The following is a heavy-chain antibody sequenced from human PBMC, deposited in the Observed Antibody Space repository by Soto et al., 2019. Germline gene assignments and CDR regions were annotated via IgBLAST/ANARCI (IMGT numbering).Heavy chain of an antibody. V-gene: IGHV4-59*01. J-gene: IGHJ4*02. CDR3: ARRGCSSAGCPYYFDY. CDR1: GGSISNYY. D-gene: IGHD2-2*01. CDR2: IYYSGST. Sequence: QVQLQEPGPGLVRPSETLSLTCTVFGGSISNYYWSWIRQPPGKGLEWIGYIYYSGSTNYNPSLKSRVTISVDTSKNQFYLKLNSVTAADTAVYYCARRGCSSAGCPYYFDYWGQGTLVTVSS.